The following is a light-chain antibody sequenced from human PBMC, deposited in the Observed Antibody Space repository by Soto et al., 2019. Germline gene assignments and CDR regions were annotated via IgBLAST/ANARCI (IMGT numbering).Light chain of an antibody. CDR3: KKYNNWHIN. CDR1: QSFDIN. V-gene: IGKV3-15*01. Sequence: EIVMPQSPATLSCAPVETAPLSVIASQSFDINLAWYQQKPGQAPRLLIYGLSTRATGITARFRGSGSGTEFALTIRSMQPEDFAVYYCKKYNNWHINCGGGHKVAIK. J-gene: IGKJ4*01. CDR2: GLS.